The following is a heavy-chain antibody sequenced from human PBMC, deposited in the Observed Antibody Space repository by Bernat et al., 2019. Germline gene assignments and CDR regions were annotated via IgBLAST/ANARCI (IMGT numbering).Heavy chain of an antibody. J-gene: IGHJ3*02. Sequence: QVQLVEFGGGLVKPGGSLRLSFAASGFTFSDYYMSWIRQAPGQGLEWVSYISSSSSYTNYADSVKGRFTISRDNAKNSLYLQMNSLRAEDTAVYYCARAQDYGDYAFDIWGQGTMVTVSS. CDR3: ARAQDYGDYAFDI. CDR2: ISSSSSYT. D-gene: IGHD4-17*01. V-gene: IGHV3-11*06. CDR1: GFTFSDYY.